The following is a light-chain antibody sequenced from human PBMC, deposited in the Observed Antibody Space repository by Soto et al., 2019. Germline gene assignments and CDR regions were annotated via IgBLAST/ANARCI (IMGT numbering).Light chain of an antibody. CDR2: EVS. CDR3: SSYKRSSSLV. J-gene: IGLJ1*01. Sequence: QSALTQPGSVSGSPGQSITISCTGTSSDVGGYNYVSWYQQHPGKAPKLMIYEVSNRPSGVSNRFSGSKSGNTASLTISGLQAEDEADYYCSSYKRSSSLVFGTGTKVTVL. V-gene: IGLV2-14*01. CDR1: SSDVGGYNY.